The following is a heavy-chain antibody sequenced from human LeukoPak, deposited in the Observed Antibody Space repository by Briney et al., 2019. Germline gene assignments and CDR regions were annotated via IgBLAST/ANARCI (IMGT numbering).Heavy chain of an antibody. CDR2: INHSGST. CDR3: ATGTHYYGSGSYPNWFDP. V-gene: IGHV4-34*01. CDR1: GGSFSGYY. D-gene: IGHD3-10*01. Sequence: SETLSPTCAVYGGSFSGYYWSWIRQPPGKGLEWIGEINHSGSTNYNPSLKSRVTISVDTSKNQFSLKLSSVTAADTAVYYCATGTHYYGSGSYPNWFDPWGQGTLVTVSS. J-gene: IGHJ5*02.